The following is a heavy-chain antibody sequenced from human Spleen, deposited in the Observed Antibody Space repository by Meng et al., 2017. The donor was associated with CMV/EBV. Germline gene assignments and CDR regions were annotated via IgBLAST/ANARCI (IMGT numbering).Heavy chain of an antibody. D-gene: IGHD6-19*01. Sequence: GGSLRLSCAASGFTFISYSMNWVRQAPGKGLEWVSSISTSSTYTNYADSVKGRFTISRDNAKNSLYLQMNSLRAEDTAVYYCARVVAGDPYYYYYYGMDVWGQGTTVTVSS. CDR2: ISTSSTYT. J-gene: IGHJ6*02. V-gene: IGHV3-21*01. CDR3: ARVVAGDPYYYYYYGMDV. CDR1: GFTFISYS.